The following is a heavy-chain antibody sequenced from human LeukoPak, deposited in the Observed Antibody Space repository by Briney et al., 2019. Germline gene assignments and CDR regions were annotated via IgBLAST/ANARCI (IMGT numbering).Heavy chain of an antibody. CDR1: GGSFSGYY. CDR2: INHSGST. V-gene: IGHV4-34*01. J-gene: IGHJ4*02. D-gene: IGHD3-10*01. CDR3: ARRTEYYGSGSSPNYYFDY. Sequence: SETLSLTCAVYGGSFSGYYRSWIRQPPGKGLEWIGEINHSGSTNYNPSLKSRVTISVDTSKNQFSLKLSSVTAADTAVYYCARRTEYYGSGSSPNYYFDYWGQGTLVTVSS.